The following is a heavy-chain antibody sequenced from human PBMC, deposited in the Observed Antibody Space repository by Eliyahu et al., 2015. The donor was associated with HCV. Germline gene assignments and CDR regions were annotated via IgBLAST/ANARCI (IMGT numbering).Heavy chain of an antibody. CDR1: GGTFSSSA. V-gene: IGHV1-69*06. CDR3: ARAGSSGYYSDY. D-gene: IGHD3-22*01. CDR2: XLPIFGTA. J-gene: IGHJ4*02. Sequence: VQLVQSGAEVKKPGSAGNVSCKAYGGTFSSSAIIWVRQAPXQGLXXGGGXLPIFGTANYAQKFQGRVTITXDKSTSTAYMELSSLRSEDTAVYYCARAGSSGYYSDYWGQGTLVTVSS.